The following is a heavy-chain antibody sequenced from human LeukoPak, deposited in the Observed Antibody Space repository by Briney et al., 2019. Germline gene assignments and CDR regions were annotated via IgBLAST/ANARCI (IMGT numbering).Heavy chain of an antibody. CDR1: GYTFTGYY. CDR3: ARPTGDYYYDSSGYYSY. D-gene: IGHD3-22*01. CDR2: INPNSGGT. J-gene: IGHJ4*02. V-gene: IGHV1-2*02. Sequence: ASVKVSCKASGYTFTGYYMHWVRQAPGQGLEWMGWINPNSGGTNYAQKFQGRVTMTRDTSISTAYMELSRLRSDDTAVYYCARPTGDYYYDSSGYYSYWGQGTLVTVSS.